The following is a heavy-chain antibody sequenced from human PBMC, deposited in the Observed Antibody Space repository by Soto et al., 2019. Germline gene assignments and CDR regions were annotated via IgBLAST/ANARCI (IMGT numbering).Heavy chain of an antibody. D-gene: IGHD6-19*01. CDR3: ARQSYSSGWYDYYYYYGMDV. J-gene: IGHJ6*02. CDR2: IGTAGDT. Sequence: PGGSLRLSCASSVFTFISYDMHWVRQATGKGLEWVSAIGTAGDTYYPGSVKGRFTISRENAKNSLYLQMNSLRAGDTAVYYCARQSYSSGWYDYYYYYGMDVWGQGTTVTVSS. CDR1: VFTFISYD. V-gene: IGHV3-13*01.